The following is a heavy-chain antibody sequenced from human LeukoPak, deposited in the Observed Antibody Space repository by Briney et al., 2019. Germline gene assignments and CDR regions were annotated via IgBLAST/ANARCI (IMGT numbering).Heavy chain of an antibody. CDR2: IYTSGST. J-gene: IGHJ4*02. Sequence: SETLSLTCTVSGDSISSGDYYWSWIRQPAGKGLEWIGRIYTSGSTNYNPSLKSRVTISVDTSKNQFSLKLSSVTAADTAVYYCARGDRWIQLWLRVLLGFDYWGQGTLVTVSS. CDR3: ARGDRWIQLWLRVLLGFDY. D-gene: IGHD5-18*01. CDR1: GDSISSGDYY. V-gene: IGHV4-61*02.